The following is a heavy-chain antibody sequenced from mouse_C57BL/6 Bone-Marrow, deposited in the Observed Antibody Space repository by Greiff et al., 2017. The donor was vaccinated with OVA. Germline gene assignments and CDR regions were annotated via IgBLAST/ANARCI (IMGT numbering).Heavy chain of an antibody. V-gene: IGHV1-81*01. CDR3: ERSAARGAY. CDR2: IYPRSGNT. J-gene: IGHJ3*01. CDR1: GYTFTSYG. Sequence: VQLQESGAELARPGASVKLSCKASGYTFTSYGISWVKQRPGQGLEWIGEIYPRSGNTYYNEKFKGKATLTADKSSSTAYMELRSLTSEDSAVYFCERSAARGAYWGQGTLVTVSA.